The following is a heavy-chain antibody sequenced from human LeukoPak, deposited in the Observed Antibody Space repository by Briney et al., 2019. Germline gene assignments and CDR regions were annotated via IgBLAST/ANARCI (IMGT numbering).Heavy chain of an antibody. V-gene: IGHV3-30*18. D-gene: IGHD3-3*01. CDR1: GFTFSNYG. Sequence: PGGSLRLSCAASGFTFSNYGIHWVRQAPGKGLEWVAVISYDATNKYYTDSVKGRFTISRDNSKNTLYLQMNSLRAEDTAVYYCANPLRRLNYDLWSGYYTGAFDIWGQGTMVTVSS. J-gene: IGHJ3*02. CDR2: ISYDATNK. CDR3: ANPLRRLNYDLWSGYYTGAFDI.